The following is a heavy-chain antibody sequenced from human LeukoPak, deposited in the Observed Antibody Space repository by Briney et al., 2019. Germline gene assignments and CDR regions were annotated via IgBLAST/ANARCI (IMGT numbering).Heavy chain of an antibody. CDR3: ARDSTLLWFGTSGRDAFDI. CDR1: GYTFTSYG. V-gene: IGHV1-18*01. D-gene: IGHD3-10*01. CDR2: ISAYNGNT. J-gene: IGHJ3*02. Sequence: GASVKVSCKASGYTFTSYGISWVRQAPGQGLEWMGWISAYNGNTNYAQKLQGRVTMTTDTSTSTAYMELRSLRSDDTAVYYCARDSTLLWFGTSGRDAFDIWGQGTMVTVSS.